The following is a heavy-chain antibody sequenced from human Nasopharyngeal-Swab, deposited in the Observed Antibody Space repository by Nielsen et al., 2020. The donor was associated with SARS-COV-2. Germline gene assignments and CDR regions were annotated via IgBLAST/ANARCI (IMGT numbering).Heavy chain of an antibody. CDR1: GFTFSAYS. CDR3: ARPYSGSYYGAFDI. V-gene: IGHV3-21*01. D-gene: IGHD1-26*01. J-gene: IGHJ3*02. Sequence: GESLKISCVASGFTFSAYSMNWVRQAPGKGLEWVSSISRKSNDIYYADSVKGRFTISRDNAKNSLYLQMNSLRAEDTAVYYCARPYSGSYYGAFDIWGQGTMVTVSS. CDR2: ISRKSNDI.